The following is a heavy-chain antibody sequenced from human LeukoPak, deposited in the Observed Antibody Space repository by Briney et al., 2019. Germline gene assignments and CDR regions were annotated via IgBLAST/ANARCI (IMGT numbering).Heavy chain of an antibody. D-gene: IGHD1-26*01. V-gene: IGHV3-74*01. CDR2: INGDGSSS. CDR3: TRDPMRSGSY. J-gene: IGHJ4*02. CDR1: GFTFSSNW. Sequence: GGSLRLSCAASGFTFSSNWMHWVRQAPGKGLVWVSRINGDGSSSSYADSVKGRSTISRDNAKNTLYLQMISLRVEDTAVYYCTRDPMRSGSYWGQGTLVTVSS.